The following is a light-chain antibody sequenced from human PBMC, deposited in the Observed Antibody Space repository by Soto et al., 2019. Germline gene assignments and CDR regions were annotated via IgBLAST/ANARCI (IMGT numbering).Light chain of an antibody. CDR3: CSYAGSSTSV. V-gene: IGLV2-23*01. CDR2: EGS. Sequence: QSVLTQPASVSGSPGQSITISCTGTSSDVGSYNLVSWYQQRPGKAPKLIIYEGSKRPSGVSNRFSGSKSGNTASLTISGLQAEDEADYYCCSYAGSSTSVFGGGTQLTVL. CDR1: SSDVGSYNL. J-gene: IGLJ2*01.